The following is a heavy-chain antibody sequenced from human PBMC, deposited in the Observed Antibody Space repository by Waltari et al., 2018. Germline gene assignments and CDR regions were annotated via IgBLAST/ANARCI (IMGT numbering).Heavy chain of an antibody. J-gene: IGHJ4*02. D-gene: IGHD3-9*01. CDR1: GGSISSSSYY. CDR3: ARDARYDILTGYYNKGVFDY. CDR2: IYYSGST. Sequence: QLQLQESGPGLVKPSETLSLTCTVSGGSISSSSYYWGWIRQPPGKGLEWIGSIYYSGSTYYNPSLKSRVTISVDTSKNQFSLKLSSVTAADTAVYYCARDARYDILTGYYNKGVFDYWGQGTLVTVS. V-gene: IGHV4-39*07.